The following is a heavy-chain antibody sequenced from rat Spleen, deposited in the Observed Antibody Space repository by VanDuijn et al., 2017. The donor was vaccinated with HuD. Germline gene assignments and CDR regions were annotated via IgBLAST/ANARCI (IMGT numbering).Heavy chain of an antibody. J-gene: IGHJ3*01. V-gene: IGHV5-25*01. D-gene: IGHD1-6*01. CDR3: ATGPRILRLDWFAY. CDR1: GFTFSNYY. CDR2: INSGAGNT. Sequence: EVQLVESGGGLVQPGRSMKLSCAALGFTFSNYYMAWVRQAPTKGLEWVASINSGAGNTYYRDSVKGRFTISRDNAKSTLYLQMDSLRSEDTATYYCATGPRILRLDWFAYWGQGTLVTVSS.